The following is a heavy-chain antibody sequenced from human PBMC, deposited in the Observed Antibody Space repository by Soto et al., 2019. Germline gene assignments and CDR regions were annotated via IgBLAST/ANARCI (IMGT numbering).Heavy chain of an antibody. D-gene: IGHD1-1*01. V-gene: IGHV1-69*01. J-gene: IGHJ4*02. CDR1: GGTFSSYA. CDR3: ARVGLNWNGGYYFDY. Sequence: QVQLVQSGAEVKKPGSSVKVSCKASGGTFSSYAISWVRQAPGQGLEWMGGIIPIFGTANYAQKFQGRVTITADESTSTANMELSSVRSEDTAVYYCARVGLNWNGGYYFDYWGQGTLVTVSS. CDR2: IIPIFGTA.